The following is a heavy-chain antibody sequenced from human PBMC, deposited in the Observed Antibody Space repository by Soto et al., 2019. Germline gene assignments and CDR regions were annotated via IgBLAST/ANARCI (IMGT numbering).Heavy chain of an antibody. J-gene: IGHJ4*02. CDR1: GGTFSSYA. CDR3: ARSNCSSTSCYFPPDY. Sequence: ASVKVSCKASGGTFSSYAISWVRQAPGQGLEWMGGIIPIFGTANYAQKFQGRVTITADESTSTAYMELSSLRSEDTAVYYCARSNCSSTSCYFPPDYWGQGTLVTASS. CDR2: IIPIFGTA. V-gene: IGHV1-69*13. D-gene: IGHD2-2*01.